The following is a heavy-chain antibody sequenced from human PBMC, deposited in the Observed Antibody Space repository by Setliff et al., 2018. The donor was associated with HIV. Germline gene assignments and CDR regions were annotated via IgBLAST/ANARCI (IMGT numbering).Heavy chain of an antibody. CDR2: INEDGKTT. D-gene: IGHD6-13*01. Sequence: PGGSLRLSCAGSGFTLSSNWMHWVRQAPGEGLVWVSRINEDGKTTNYADSVKGRFTITRDISKNSLYLQMNSLRAEDTAVYYCATVWTAGSLFYWGQGTLVTVSS. CDR1: GFTLSSNW. V-gene: IGHV3-74*01. J-gene: IGHJ4*02. CDR3: ATVWTAGSLFY.